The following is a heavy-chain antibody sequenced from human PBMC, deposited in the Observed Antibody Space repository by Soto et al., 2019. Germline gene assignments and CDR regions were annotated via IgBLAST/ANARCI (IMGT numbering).Heavy chain of an antibody. Sequence: GGSLRLSCAASGFIFNSCAMSWVRQAPGKGLEWVSSISGSGGSTFYIDHVKGRFTISRDQSKNTLYLQMNSLRAEDTAVYYCARDFCPVPTCYDLWGQGVLVTVSS. D-gene: IGHD2-2*01. J-gene: IGHJ4*02. CDR1: GFIFNSCA. V-gene: IGHV3-23*01. CDR3: ARDFCPVPTCYDL. CDR2: ISGSGGST.